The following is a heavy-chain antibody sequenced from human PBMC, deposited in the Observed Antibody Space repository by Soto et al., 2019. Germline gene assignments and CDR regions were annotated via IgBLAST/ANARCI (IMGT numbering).Heavy chain of an antibody. CDR1: GGSISSSSYY. J-gene: IGHJ1*01. D-gene: IGHD4-17*01. Sequence: ETLSLTCTVSGGSISSSSYYWGWIRQPPGKGLEWIGSIYYSGSTYYNPSLKSRVTISVDTSKNQFSLKLSSVTAADTAVYYCARLTHDYGDYEYFQHWGQGTLVTV. CDR3: ARLTHDYGDYEYFQH. V-gene: IGHV4-39*01. CDR2: IYYSGST.